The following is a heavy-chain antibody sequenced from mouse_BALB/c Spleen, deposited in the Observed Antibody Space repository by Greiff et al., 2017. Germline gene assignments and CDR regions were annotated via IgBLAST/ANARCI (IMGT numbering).Heavy chain of an antibody. J-gene: IGHJ1*01. CDR1: GFSLTGYG. D-gene: IGHD2-1*01. V-gene: IGHV2-6-7*01. CDR2: IWGDGST. CDR3: ARDRNGNYDWYFDV. Sequence: QVQLKESGPGLVAPSQSLSITCTVSGFSLTGYGVNWVRQPPGKGLEWLGMIWGDGSTDYNSALKSRLSISKDNSKSQVFLKMNSLQTDDTARYYWARDRNGNYDWYFDVWGAGTTVTVSS.